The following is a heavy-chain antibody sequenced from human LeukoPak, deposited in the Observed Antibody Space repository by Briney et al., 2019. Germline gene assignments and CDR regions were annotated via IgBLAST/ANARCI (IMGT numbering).Heavy chain of an antibody. V-gene: IGHV3-7*05. CDR1: GXTFTDYW. Sequence: GGSLRLSCAASGXTFTDYWMSWVRQTPGKGLEWVANIKPDGRDTYYVDSVRGRFTISRDDARQSVYLQMNSLGVEDTAVYYCARDGIDYWGQGTLVTVSS. J-gene: IGHJ4*02. CDR2: IKPDGRDT. CDR3: ARDGIDY.